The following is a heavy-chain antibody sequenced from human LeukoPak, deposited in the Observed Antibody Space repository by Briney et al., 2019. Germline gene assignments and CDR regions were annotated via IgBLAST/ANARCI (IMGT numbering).Heavy chain of an antibody. J-gene: IGHJ3*02. V-gene: IGHV4-38-2*02. CDR1: GYSISSGDY. CDR2: IYHSGRT. Sequence: PSETLSLTCTVSGYSISSGDYWGWIRQPPGKGLEWIGSIYHSGRTYYNPSLKSRVTISVDTSKNQFSLKLSSVTAADTAVYYCAREYYDSNKAPAFDIWGQGTMVTVS. D-gene: IGHD3-22*01. CDR3: AREYYDSNKAPAFDI.